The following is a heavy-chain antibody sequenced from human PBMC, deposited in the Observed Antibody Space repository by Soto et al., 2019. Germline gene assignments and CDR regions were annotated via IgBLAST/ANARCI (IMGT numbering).Heavy chain of an antibody. CDR1: GYSFTSYW. J-gene: IGHJ6*02. V-gene: IGHV5-10-1*01. CDR2: IDPSDSYT. D-gene: IGHD5-18*01. Sequence: GESLKISCKGSGYSFTSYWISWVRQMPGKGLEWMGRIDPSDSYTNYSPSFQGHVTISADKSISTAYLQWSSLKASDTAMYYCARHRSSDSYRLRHYYYYYGMDVWGQGTTVTVSS. CDR3: ARHRSSDSYRLRHYYYYYGMDV.